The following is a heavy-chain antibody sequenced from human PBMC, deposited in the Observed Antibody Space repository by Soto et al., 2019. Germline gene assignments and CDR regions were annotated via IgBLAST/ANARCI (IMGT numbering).Heavy chain of an antibody. V-gene: IGHV1-69*01. CDR3: ELGRRGYHMDS. J-gene: IGHJ5*01. CDR1: GDTLSNYA. Sequence: QVHLLQSGSEVKKPGSSVKVSCRASGDTLSNYAFSWVRQAPGQGLEWMGGIIPIFGTTSYAQKLQGRVILTADESTTTVYMELMSLRSEDTALYFCELGRRGYHMDSWGQGTQVTVSS. CDR2: IIPIFGTT. D-gene: IGHD2-15*01.